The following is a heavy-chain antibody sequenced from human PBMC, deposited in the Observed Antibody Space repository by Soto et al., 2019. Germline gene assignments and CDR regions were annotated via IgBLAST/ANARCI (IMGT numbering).Heavy chain of an antibody. V-gene: IGHV3-73*01. D-gene: IGHD2-21*02. Sequence: GGSLRLSCAASGFTFSGSAMHWVRQASGKGLEWVGRIRSKANSYATAYAASVKGRFTISRDDSKNAAYLQMNSLKTEDTAVYYCTIVTAAPSWGQGTLVTVSS. J-gene: IGHJ5*02. CDR3: TIVTAAPS. CDR1: GFTFSGSA. CDR2: IRSKANSYAT.